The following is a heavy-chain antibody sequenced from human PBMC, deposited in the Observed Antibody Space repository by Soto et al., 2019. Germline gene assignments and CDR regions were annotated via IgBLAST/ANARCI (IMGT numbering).Heavy chain of an antibody. CDR1: GYTPNTYG. J-gene: IGHJ4*02. V-gene: IGHV1-18*01. CDR2: ISANNDLT. Sequence: QVQLVQSGAEVKKPGASVKVSCKASGYTPNTYGITWVRQAPGQGLEWMGWISANNDLTNYPQKIQGRVTMTTDTSTSTAYMELRSLTSDDTAVYYCARGTYFDYWGQGTLVTVSS. CDR3: ARGTYFDY.